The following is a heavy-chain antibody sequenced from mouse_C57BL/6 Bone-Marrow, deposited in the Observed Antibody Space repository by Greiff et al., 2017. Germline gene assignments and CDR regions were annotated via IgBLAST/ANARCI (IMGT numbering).Heavy chain of an antibody. J-gene: IGHJ1*03. D-gene: IGHD1-1*01. V-gene: IGHV1-85*01. CDR3: ARLEFDGSSGDWYFDV. Sequence: VQLVESGPELVKPGASVKLSCKASGYTFTSYDINWVKQRPGQGLEWIGCIYPRDGSTKYNEKFKGKATLTVDTSSSTAYVELHSLTYEDSAVYFCARLEFDGSSGDWYFDVWGTGTTVTVSS. CDR2: IYPRDGST. CDR1: GYTFTSYD.